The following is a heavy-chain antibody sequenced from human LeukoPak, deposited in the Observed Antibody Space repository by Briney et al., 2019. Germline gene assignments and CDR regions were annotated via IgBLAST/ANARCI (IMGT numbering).Heavy chain of an antibody. CDR2: IWYDGSNK. J-gene: IGHJ4*02. V-gene: IGHV3-33*06. CDR1: GFTFSSYG. D-gene: IGHD6-19*01. Sequence: GRSLRLSCAASGFTFSSYGMHWVRQAPGKGLEWVAVIWYDGSNKYCAESVKGRFTISRDNSKNTLYLQMNSLRAEDTAVYYCAKGEVAGPMNFDYWGQGTLVTVSS. CDR3: AKGEVAGPMNFDY.